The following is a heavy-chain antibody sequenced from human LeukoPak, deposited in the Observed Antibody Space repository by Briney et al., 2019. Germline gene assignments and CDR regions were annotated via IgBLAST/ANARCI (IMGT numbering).Heavy chain of an antibody. Sequence: ASVKVSCKTSGDTFSSYVIGWVRQAPGQGLEWMGGIIPPFRTANYGQKFQGRVTITADESTITAYMELSSLRSEDTAVYYCARGYWGSYYFDYWGQGTLVTVSS. CDR3: ARGYWGSYYFDY. CDR2: IIPPFRTA. D-gene: IGHD7-27*01. V-gene: IGHV1-69*13. J-gene: IGHJ4*02. CDR1: GDTFSSYV.